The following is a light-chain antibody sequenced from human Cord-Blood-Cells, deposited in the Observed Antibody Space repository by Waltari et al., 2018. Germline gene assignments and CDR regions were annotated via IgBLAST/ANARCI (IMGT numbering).Light chain of an antibody. CDR3: QQSYNIPRT. V-gene: IGKV1-39*01. CDR1: QSLSNY. CDR2: AAS. J-gene: IGKJ1*01. Sequence: DIQMTQSPSSLSASVGDRVTITCRASQSLSNYLNWYQQKPGKAPKLLIYAASSLQSVDTSRFSGSGSGTDFTLTISSQQPEEFATYCCQQSYNIPRTFGQGTKVEIK.